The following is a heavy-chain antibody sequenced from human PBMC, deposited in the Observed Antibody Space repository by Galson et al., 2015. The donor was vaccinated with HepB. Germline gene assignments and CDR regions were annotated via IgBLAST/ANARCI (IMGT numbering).Heavy chain of an antibody. Sequence: SVKVSCKASGYTFTGYYMHWVRQAPGQGLEWMGWINPNSGGTNYAQKFQGRVTMIRDTSISTAYTELSRLRSDDTAVYYCARDPQWELPHPFDYWGQGTLVTVSS. CDR1: GYTFTGYY. CDR3: ARDPQWELPHPFDY. CDR2: INPNSGGT. V-gene: IGHV1-2*02. J-gene: IGHJ4*02. D-gene: IGHD1-26*01.